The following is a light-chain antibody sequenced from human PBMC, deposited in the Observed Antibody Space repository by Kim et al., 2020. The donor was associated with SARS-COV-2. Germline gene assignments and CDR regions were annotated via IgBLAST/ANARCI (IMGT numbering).Light chain of an antibody. CDR3: QKYNSAPWT. Sequence: AAVGDRVTITGRASQDIANSLAWYQQKPGKVPKVLIYAASTLQSGVPSRFSGSGSGTEFTLTIGSLQTEDAATYYCQKYNSAPWTFGPGTKVEIK. V-gene: IGKV1-27*01. J-gene: IGKJ1*01. CDR2: AAS. CDR1: QDIANS.